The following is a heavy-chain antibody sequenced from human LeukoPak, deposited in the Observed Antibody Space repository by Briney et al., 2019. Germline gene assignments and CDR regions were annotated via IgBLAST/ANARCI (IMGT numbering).Heavy chain of an antibody. CDR3: AREGYGITGYFDY. Sequence: ASVKVSFKASGYTFTGYYMHWVRQAPGQGLEWMGWINPNSGGTNYAQKFQGRVTMTRDTSISTAYMELSRLRSDDTAVYYCAREGYGITGYFDYWGQGTLVTVSS. J-gene: IGHJ4*02. CDR1: GYTFTGYY. CDR2: INPNSGGT. V-gene: IGHV1-2*02. D-gene: IGHD1-20*01.